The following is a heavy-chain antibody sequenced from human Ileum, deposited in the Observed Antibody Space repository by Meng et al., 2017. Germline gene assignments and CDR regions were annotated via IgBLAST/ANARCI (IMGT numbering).Heavy chain of an antibody. J-gene: IGHJ4*02. Sequence: QVHLQKSGPGLLEPSVTLSLTCVVSGDSISSSNWWNWVPQPPGKGLECIGEIFHTGSTNYNPSLKSRVTISADKSKNQFSLNLSSVTAADTAVYYCATNKNKKIDYWGQGTLVTVSS. CDR1: GDSISSSNW. CDR2: IFHTGST. CDR3: ATNKNKKIDY. V-gene: IGHV4-4*02. D-gene: IGHD2/OR15-2a*01.